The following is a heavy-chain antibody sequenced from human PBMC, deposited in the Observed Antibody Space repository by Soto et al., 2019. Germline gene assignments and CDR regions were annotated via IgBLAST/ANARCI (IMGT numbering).Heavy chain of an antibody. CDR2: MGNDGITT. CDR1: GFTFSTYG. D-gene: IGHD3-9*01. CDR3: ARERPKSSREYFYGMDI. V-gene: IGHV3-33*08. J-gene: IGHJ6*02. Sequence: GGSLRLSCAASGFTFSTYGMHWVRQAPGKGLEWVAVMGNDGITTFYADSVKGRFTISRDNSKNTVFLQMTNLRAEDTAVYFCARERPKSSREYFYGMDIWGQGTTVTVSS.